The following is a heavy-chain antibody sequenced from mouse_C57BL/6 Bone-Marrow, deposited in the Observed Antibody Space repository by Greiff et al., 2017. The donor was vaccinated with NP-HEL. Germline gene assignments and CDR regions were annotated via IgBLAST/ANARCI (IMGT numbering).Heavy chain of an antibody. CDR2: ISYDGSN. V-gene: IGHV3-6*01. Sequence: VQLQQSGPGLVKPSQSLSLTCSVTGYSITSGYYWNWIRQFPGNKLEWMGYISYDGSNNYNPSLKNRISITRDTSNNQFLRKLNSETTEDTATYYCARDPFAYWGQGTLVTVSA. CDR1: GYSITSGYY. J-gene: IGHJ3*01. CDR3: ARDPFAY.